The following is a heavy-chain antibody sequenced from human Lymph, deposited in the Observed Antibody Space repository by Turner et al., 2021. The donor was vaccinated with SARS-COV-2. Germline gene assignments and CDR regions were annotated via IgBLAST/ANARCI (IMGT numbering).Heavy chain of an antibody. V-gene: IGHV3-9*01. Sequence: EVQLVESGGGLVQPGRSLRLPCPASGSTFDDYAMHWVRQAPGEGLEGVSGISWNSGSIGYAASVKGRFTISRDNAKNAQYLQMNSLRAEDTAFYYCAKDRGGEQLVRLFDYWGQGTLVTVSS. D-gene: IGHD6-6*01. CDR2: ISWNSGSI. J-gene: IGHJ4*02. CDR1: GSTFDDYA. CDR3: AKDRGGEQLVRLFDY.